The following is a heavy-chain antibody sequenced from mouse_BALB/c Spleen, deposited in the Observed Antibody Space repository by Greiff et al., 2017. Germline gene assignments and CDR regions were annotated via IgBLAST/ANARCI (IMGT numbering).Heavy chain of an antibody. J-gene: IGHJ3*01. V-gene: IGHV2-9*02. Sequence: QVQLKESGPGLVAPSQSLSITCTVSGFSLTSYGVHWVRQPPGKGLEWLGVIWAGGSTNYNSALMSRLSISKDNSKSQVFLKMNSLQTDDTAMYYCARDKDYGSGGFAYWGQGTLVTVSA. D-gene: IGHD1-1*01. CDR1: GFSLTSYG. CDR2: IWAGGST. CDR3: ARDKDYGSGGFAY.